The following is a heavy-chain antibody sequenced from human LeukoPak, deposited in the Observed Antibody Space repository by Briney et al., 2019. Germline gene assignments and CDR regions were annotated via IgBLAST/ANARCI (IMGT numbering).Heavy chain of an antibody. CDR1: GYTFTSYY. J-gene: IGHJ5*02. Sequence: ASVKVSCKASGYTFTSYYMHWVRQAPGQGLEWMGIINPSGGSTSYAQKFQGRVPMTRDTSTSTVYMELSSLRSEDTAVYYCARVGATVGWFDPWGQGTLVTVSS. CDR2: INPSGGST. V-gene: IGHV1-46*01. CDR3: ARVGATVGWFDP. D-gene: IGHD1-26*01.